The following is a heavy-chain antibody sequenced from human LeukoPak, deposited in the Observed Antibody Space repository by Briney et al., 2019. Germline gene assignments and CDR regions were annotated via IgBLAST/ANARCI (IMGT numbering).Heavy chain of an antibody. V-gene: IGHV1-3*01. CDR3: ARVPYSGSYYID. Sequence: ASVKVSCKASGYTFTSYAMHWVRQAPGQRLEWMGWINAGNGNTKYSQKFQGRVTITKDTSASTAYMELSSLRSEDTAVYYCARVPYSGSYYIDWGQGTLVTVSS. D-gene: IGHD1-26*01. J-gene: IGHJ4*02. CDR2: INAGNGNT. CDR1: GYTFTSYA.